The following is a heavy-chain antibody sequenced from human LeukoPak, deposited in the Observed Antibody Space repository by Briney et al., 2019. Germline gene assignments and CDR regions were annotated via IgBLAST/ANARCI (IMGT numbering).Heavy chain of an antibody. CDR3: ARRSGGYSYAGYYYYYMDV. CDR2: ISPGDSDT. J-gene: IGHJ6*03. V-gene: IGHV5-51*01. Sequence: GESLKISCKGCGYSFTSYMIGWVRQMPGKRLEWMGIISPGDSDTRYSPSIQGQVTISADKSISTAYLQWSGLKASDTAMYYCARRSGGYSYAGYYYYYMDVWGKGTTVTIYS. CDR1: GYSFTSYM. D-gene: IGHD5-18*01.